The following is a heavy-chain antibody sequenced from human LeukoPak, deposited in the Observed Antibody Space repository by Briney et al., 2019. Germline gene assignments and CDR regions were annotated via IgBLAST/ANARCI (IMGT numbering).Heavy chain of an antibody. CDR2: IKEDGSDR. CDR1: GFTFTGYW. V-gene: IGHV3-7*01. J-gene: IGHJ4*02. CDR3: ATGMSQYTSSCLDY. Sequence: GGSLRLSCAASGFTFTGYWMTWVRQAPGKGLEWVATIKEDGSDRYYVDSVKGRFIIPRDNVQNSLFLQMNSLRAEDTAVYYCATGMSQYTSSCLDYWGQGTLVTVSS. D-gene: IGHD6-13*01.